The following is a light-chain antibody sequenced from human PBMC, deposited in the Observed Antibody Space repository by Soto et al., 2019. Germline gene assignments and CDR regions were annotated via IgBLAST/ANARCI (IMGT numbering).Light chain of an antibody. Sequence: EIVLTQSPGTLSLSPGERATLSCRASQSVSATYLAWYQQKPGQAPRLLIYGASNRATGIPDRFTGSGSGTDFTLTLSRLEPEDYAVYFCQQYVSSPMYTFGLGTKLEIK. CDR1: QSVSATY. J-gene: IGKJ2*01. CDR2: GAS. V-gene: IGKV3-20*01. CDR3: QQYVSSPMYT.